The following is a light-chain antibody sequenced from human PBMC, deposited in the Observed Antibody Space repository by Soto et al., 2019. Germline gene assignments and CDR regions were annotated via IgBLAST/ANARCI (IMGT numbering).Light chain of an antibody. V-gene: IGLV2-11*01. CDR1: SSDVGAYDY. CDR2: DVN. Sequence: QSALTQPRSVSESPGQSVTISCTGTSSDVGAYDYVSWYQQHPGKVPKLMIYDVNKRPSGVPHRFSGSKSGKTAFLTISGLPDEDEADYYCLSSAGSYEVFGGGTKLTVL. J-gene: IGLJ2*01. CDR3: LSSAGSYEV.